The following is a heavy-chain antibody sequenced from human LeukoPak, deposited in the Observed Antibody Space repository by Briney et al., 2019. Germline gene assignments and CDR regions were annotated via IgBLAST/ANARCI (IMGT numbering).Heavy chain of an antibody. J-gene: IGHJ6*03. Sequence: PSETLSLTCAVNAESFNGYYWTWIRQSPGKGLEWIGEINDIGHTNYSPSLKSRVTISLDTSKKQFSLMLSSVTAADTAVYYCARGEGNDYVWGSFYYYLDVWGKGTTVTVSS. CDR2: INDIGHT. CDR3: ARGEGNDYVWGSFYYYLDV. V-gene: IGHV4-34*01. CDR1: AESFNGYY. D-gene: IGHD3-16*01.